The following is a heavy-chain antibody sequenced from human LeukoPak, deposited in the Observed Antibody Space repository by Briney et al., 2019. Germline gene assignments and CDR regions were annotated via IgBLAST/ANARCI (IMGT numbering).Heavy chain of an antibody. V-gene: IGHV4-39*07. CDR1: GGSVSSGSYY. CDR3: ARGDMNDGSGSYFGYFYYYMDV. CDR2: INHSGST. J-gene: IGHJ6*03. Sequence: SETLSLTCTVSGGSVSSGSYYWGWIRQPPGKGLEWIGEINHSGSTNYNPSLKSRVTISVDTTKNQFSLKLSSVTAADTAVYYCARGDMNDGSGSYFGYFYYYMDVWGKGTTVTVSS. D-gene: IGHD3-10*01.